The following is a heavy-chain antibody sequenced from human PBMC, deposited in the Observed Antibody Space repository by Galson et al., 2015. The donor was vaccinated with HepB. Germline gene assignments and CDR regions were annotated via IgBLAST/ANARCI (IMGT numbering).Heavy chain of an antibody. CDR2: SRNAARSYTT. CDR1: GFTFSDHY. CDR3: TRRPAVSRGPFDI. Sequence: SLRLSCAASGFTFSDHYMDWVRQAPGKGLEWVGRSRNAARSYTTEYAASVKGRFTISRDDSKNSLYLQMNSLKTEDTAVYYCTRRPAVSRGPFDIWGQGTVVTVSS. V-gene: IGHV3-72*01. J-gene: IGHJ3*02.